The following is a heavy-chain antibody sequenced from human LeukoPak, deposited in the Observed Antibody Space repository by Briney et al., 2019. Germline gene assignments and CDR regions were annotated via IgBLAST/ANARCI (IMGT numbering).Heavy chain of an antibody. Sequence: SETLSLTCTVSSGSISSYYWSWIRQPPGKGLEWIGYIYYSGGTKYNPSLKSRVSISVDTSKNQFSLKVSSVTAADTAVYYCARGEMAPTQRWYYFDYWGQGTLVTVSS. CDR3: ARGEMAPTQRWYYFDY. V-gene: IGHV4-59*01. J-gene: IGHJ4*02. CDR1: SGSISSYY. D-gene: IGHD5-24*01. CDR2: IYYSGGT.